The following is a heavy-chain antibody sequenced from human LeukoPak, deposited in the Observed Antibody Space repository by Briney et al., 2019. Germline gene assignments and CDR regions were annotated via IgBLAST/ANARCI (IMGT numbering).Heavy chain of an antibody. CDR1: GFTFSSFA. J-gene: IGHJ4*02. Sequence: GGSLRLSCAASGFTFSSFAMSWVRQAPGKGLEWVSAISGSGADTYHADSVRGRFAISRDNSRHTLYLQMNSLRAEDTAVYYCAKDSRDYDYVWGSYRPWVWGQGTLVTVSS. V-gene: IGHV3-23*01. CDR3: AKDSRDYDYVWGSYRPWV. D-gene: IGHD3-16*02. CDR2: ISGSGADT.